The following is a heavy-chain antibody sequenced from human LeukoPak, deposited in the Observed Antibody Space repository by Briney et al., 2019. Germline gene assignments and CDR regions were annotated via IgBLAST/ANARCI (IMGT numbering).Heavy chain of an antibody. J-gene: IGHJ6*02. CDR2: MDTSGHT. V-gene: IGHV4-4*07. D-gene: IGHD4-17*01. Sequence: SETLSLTCIVSGGSISGYYWSWIRQPAGKGLEWIGHMDTSGHTNYNSSLMSRVTMSVDTSKNQFSLKLTSVTAADTAVYYCASGSSTVKFYYGIDVWGRGTTVTVSS. CDR1: GGSISGYY. CDR3: ASGSSTVKFYYGIDV.